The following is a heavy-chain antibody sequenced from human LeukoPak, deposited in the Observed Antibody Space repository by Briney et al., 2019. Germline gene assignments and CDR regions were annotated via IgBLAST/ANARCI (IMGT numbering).Heavy chain of an antibody. CDR3: ARDPTSGGYSYVTFDY. Sequence: GASVTVSCKASGYTFTGYYMHWVRQAPGQGREWMGWINPKSGGTNYAQKFQGRVTMTRDTSISTAYMELSRLRSDDTAVYYCARDPTSGGYSYVTFDYWGQGTLVTVSS. CDR1: GYTFTGYY. V-gene: IGHV1-2*02. CDR2: INPKSGGT. D-gene: IGHD5-18*01. J-gene: IGHJ4*02.